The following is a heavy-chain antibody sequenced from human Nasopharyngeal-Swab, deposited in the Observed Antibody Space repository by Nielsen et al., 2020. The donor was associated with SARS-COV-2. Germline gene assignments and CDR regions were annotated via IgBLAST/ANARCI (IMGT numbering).Heavy chain of an antibody. J-gene: IGHJ4*02. V-gene: IGHV3-33*01. D-gene: IGHD6-13*01. CDR3: ARDARYSSSWYTPGPVDY. CDR2: IWYDGSNK. Sequence: GESLKISCAASGFTFSSYGMHWVRQAPGKGLEWVAVIWYDGSNKYYADSVKGRFTISRDNSKNTLYLQMNSLRAEDTAVYYCARDARYSSSWYTPGPVDYWGQGTLVTVSP. CDR1: GFTFSSYG.